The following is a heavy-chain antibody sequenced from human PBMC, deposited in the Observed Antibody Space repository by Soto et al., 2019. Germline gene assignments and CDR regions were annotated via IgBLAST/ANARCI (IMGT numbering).Heavy chain of an antibody. J-gene: IGHJ3*02. CDR3: ARTRAITIFGVVPDAFDI. Sequence: GGSLRLSCAASGFTFSSYGMHWVRQAPGKGLEWVAVIWYDGSNKYYADSMKGRFTISRDNSKNTLYLQMNSLRAEDTAVYYCARTRAITIFGVVPDAFDIWGQGTMVTVSS. CDR1: GFTFSSYG. D-gene: IGHD3-3*01. V-gene: IGHV3-33*01. CDR2: IWYDGSNK.